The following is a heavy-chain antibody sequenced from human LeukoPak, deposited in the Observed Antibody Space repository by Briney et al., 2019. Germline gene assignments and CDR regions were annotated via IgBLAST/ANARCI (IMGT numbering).Heavy chain of an antibody. V-gene: IGHV3-30*02. CDR1: GFTFSNAW. Sequence: GGSLRLSCAASGFTFSNAWMSWVRQAPGKGLEWVAFIRYDGSNKYYADSVKGRFTISRDNSKNTLYLQMNSLRAEDTAVYYCAKDQGYWGQGTLVTVSS. J-gene: IGHJ4*02. CDR2: IRYDGSNK. CDR3: AKDQGY.